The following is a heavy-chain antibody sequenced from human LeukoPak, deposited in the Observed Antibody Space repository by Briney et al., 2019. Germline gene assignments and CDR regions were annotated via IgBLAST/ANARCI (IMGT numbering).Heavy chain of an antibody. J-gene: IGHJ4*02. CDR3: ARELWIAASGTLAFDY. V-gene: IGHV4-4*07. CDR2: IYTSGST. D-gene: IGHD6-13*01. Sequence: SETLSLTCTVSGGSISSYYWSWIRQPAGKGLEWIGRIYTSGSTNYNPSLKSRVTMSVDTSKNQFSLKVSSVPAADTAVYYCARELWIAASGTLAFDYWGQGTLVTVSS. CDR1: GGSISSYY.